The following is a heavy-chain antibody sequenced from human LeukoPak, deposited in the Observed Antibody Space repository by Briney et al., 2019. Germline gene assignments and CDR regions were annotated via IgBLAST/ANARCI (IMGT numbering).Heavy chain of an antibody. CDR1: GGTFSSYA. CDR3: ARDWGGFDY. D-gene: IGHD2-21*01. Sequence: ASVKVSCKASGGTFSSYAISWVRQAPGQGLEWMGGIIPIFGTANYAQKFQGRVTMTRDTSTSTVYMELSSLRSEDTAVYYCARDWGGFDYWGQGTLVTVSS. J-gene: IGHJ4*02. CDR2: IIPIFGTA. V-gene: IGHV1-69*05.